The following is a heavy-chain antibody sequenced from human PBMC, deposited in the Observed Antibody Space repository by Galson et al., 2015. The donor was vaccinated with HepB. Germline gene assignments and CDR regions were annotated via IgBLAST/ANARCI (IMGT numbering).Heavy chain of an antibody. V-gene: IGHV3-21*01. CDR2: ISSSSSYI. J-gene: IGHJ4*02. Sequence: SLRLSCAASGFTFSSYSMNWVRQAPGKGLEWVSSISSSSSYIYYADSVKGRFTISRDNAKNSLYLQMNSLRAEDTAVYYCARDFGIAAAGTHFDYWGQGTLVTVSS. CDR3: ARDFGIAAAGTHFDY. CDR1: GFTFSSYS. D-gene: IGHD6-13*01.